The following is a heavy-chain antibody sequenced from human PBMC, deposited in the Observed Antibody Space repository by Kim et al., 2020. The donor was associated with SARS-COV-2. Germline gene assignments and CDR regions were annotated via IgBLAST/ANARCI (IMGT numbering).Heavy chain of an antibody. J-gene: IGHJ4*02. Sequence: SVKSRITINPDTAKNPFSLQLNSVTPEDTAVYYCARDRSSSWQGGSFDYWGQGTLVTVSS. D-gene: IGHD6-13*01. CDR3: ARDRSSSWQGGSFDY. V-gene: IGHV6-1*01.